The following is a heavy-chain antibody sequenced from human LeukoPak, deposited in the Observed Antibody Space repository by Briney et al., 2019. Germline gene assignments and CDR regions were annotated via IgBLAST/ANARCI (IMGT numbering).Heavy chain of an antibody. CDR1: GFTFSSYD. V-gene: IGHV3-23*01. D-gene: IGHD3-22*01. J-gene: IGHJ4*02. CDR3: AKGVSTIVVADEY. Sequence: GGSLRLSCAASGFTFSSYDMSWVRLAPGKGLEWVSAISGSGVRTYYADSVKGRFTISRDNSKNTLYLQMNSLRAEDTAVYYCAKGVSTIVVADEYWGQGTLVTVSS. CDR2: ISGSGVRT.